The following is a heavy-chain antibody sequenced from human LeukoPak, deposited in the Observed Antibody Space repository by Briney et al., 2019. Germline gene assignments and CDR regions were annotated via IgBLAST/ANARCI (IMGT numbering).Heavy chain of an antibody. D-gene: IGHD5-18*01. J-gene: IGHJ5*02. V-gene: IGHV3-74*01. CDR1: GFTFSRSW. CDR3: AREAGYAIQCP. CDR2: INSDGSNT. Sequence: GGSLRLSCAASGFTFSRSWMHWVRQAPGKGLVWVSHINSDGSNTNYADSVKGRFTISRDNAKNKLYLQMNILRAENTAVYYCAREAGYAIQCPWGQGTLVTVSS.